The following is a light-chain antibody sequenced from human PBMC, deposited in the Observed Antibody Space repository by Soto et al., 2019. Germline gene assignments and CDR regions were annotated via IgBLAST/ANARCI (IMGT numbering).Light chain of an antibody. V-gene: IGLV2-14*01. CDR1: SSDVGSYNY. CDR2: EVS. J-gene: IGLJ1*01. Sequence: QSALTEPASVCGSPGQSITISCTGTSSDVGSYNYVSWYQQHPGKAPKLMIYEVSDRPSGISSRFSGSKSGNTASLTISGLQTEDEADYYCSSYTSSSTLFGTGTKVTVL. CDR3: SSYTSSSTL.